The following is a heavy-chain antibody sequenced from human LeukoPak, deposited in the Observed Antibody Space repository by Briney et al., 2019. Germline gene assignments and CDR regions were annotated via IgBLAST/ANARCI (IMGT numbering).Heavy chain of an antibody. CDR3: ARGGYSYGYGY. Sequence: SETLSLTCTVSGGSISSYYWSWIRQPPGKGLEWSGYIYYSGSTNYNPSLKSRVTISVDTSKNQFSLKLSSVTAADTAVYYCARGGYSYGYGYWGQGTLVTVSS. D-gene: IGHD5-18*01. CDR2: IYYSGST. J-gene: IGHJ4*02. CDR1: GGSISSYY. V-gene: IGHV4-59*08.